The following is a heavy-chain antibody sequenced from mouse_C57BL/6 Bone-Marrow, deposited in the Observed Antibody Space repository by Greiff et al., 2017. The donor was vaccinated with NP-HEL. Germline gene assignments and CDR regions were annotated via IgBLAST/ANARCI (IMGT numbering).Heavy chain of an antibody. D-gene: IGHD2-3*01. CDR1: GFTFSSYG. J-gene: IGHJ4*01. CDR3: ARHGGYYVGYAMDY. CDR2: ISSGGSYT. V-gene: IGHV5-6*01. Sequence: EVHLVESGGDLVKPGGSLKLSCAASGFTFSSYGMSSVRQTPDKRLEWVATISSGGSYTYYPDSVKGRFTISRDNAKNTLYLQMSSLKSEDTAMYYCARHGGYYVGYAMDYWGQGTSVTVSS.